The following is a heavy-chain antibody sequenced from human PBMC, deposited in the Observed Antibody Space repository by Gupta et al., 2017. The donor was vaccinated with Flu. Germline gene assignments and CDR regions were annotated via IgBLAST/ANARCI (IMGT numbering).Heavy chain of an antibody. J-gene: IGHJ5*02. CDR3: AKVHQEHCSSTSCLNWFDP. CDR2: ISNSGST. V-gene: IGHV3-23*01. D-gene: IGHD2-2*01. Sequence: MTWVRQAPGKGLEWVSAISNSGSTYYADSVKGRFTVSRDNSKNTLYLQMNSLRAEDTAVYYCAKVHQEHCSSTSCLNWFDPWGQGTLVTVSS.